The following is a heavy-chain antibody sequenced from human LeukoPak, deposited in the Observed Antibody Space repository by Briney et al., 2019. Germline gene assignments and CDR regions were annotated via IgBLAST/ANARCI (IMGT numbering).Heavy chain of an antibody. V-gene: IGHV1-46*01. D-gene: IGHD1-1*01. CDR3: ARDRRTDYFDY. Sequence: ASVKVSCKASGYTFTSYYMHWVRQAPGQGLEWMGIINPSGGSTSYAQKFQGRVTMTRDTSTSTVYMELSSLRSEDTAVCYCARDRRTDYFDYWGQGTLVTVSS. J-gene: IGHJ4*02. CDR2: INPSGGST. CDR1: GYTFTSYY.